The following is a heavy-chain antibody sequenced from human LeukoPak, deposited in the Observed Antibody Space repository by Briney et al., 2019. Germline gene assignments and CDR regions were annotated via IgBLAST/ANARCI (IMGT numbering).Heavy chain of an antibody. V-gene: IGHV3-15*01. CDR3: TGHGSGSYHYYYYYGMDV. J-gene: IGHJ6*02. CDR2: IKSKTDGGTT. Sequence: PGGSLRLSCAASGFTFSNAWMSWVRQAPGKGLEWVGRIKSKTDGGTTDYAAPVKGRFTIPRDDSKNTLYLQMNSLKTEDTAVYYCTGHGSGSYHYYYYYGMDVWGQGTTVTVSS. D-gene: IGHD3-10*01. CDR1: GFTFSNAW.